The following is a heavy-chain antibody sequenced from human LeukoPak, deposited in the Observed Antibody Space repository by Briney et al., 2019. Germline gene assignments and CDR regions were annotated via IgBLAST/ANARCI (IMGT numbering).Heavy chain of an antibody. V-gene: IGHV3-30*04. CDR3: GGNKFPPPPGDAFDI. CDR2: ISYDGSNK. J-gene: IGHJ3*02. CDR1: GFTFSSYA. D-gene: IGHD3-16*01. Sequence: GRSLRLSCAASGFTFSSYAMHWVRQAPGKGLEWVAVISYDGSNKYYADSVKGRFTIARDNSKNPLYRQMNSLRAGATAVYYWGGNKFPPPPGDAFDIWGQGTMVTVSS.